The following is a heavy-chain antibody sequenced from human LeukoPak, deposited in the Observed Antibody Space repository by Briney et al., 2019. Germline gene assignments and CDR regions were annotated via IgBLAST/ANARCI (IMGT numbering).Heavy chain of an antibody. V-gene: IGHV3-48*01. CDR3: ARDPEHYGSGSYLDY. CDR2: ISSSSSAI. Sequence: GGSLRLSCAASGFIFSTYSMNWVRQAPGKGLEWLSYISSSSSAIYYADSVKGRFTISRDNAKNSLYLQMNSLRGEDTAVYYCARDPEHYGSGSYLDYWGQGSLVTVSS. D-gene: IGHD3-10*01. J-gene: IGHJ4*02. CDR1: GFIFSTYS.